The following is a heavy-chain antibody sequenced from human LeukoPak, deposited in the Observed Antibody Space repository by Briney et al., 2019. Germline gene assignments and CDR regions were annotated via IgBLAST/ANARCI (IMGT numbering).Heavy chain of an antibody. J-gene: IGHJ4*02. CDR1: GYTFTIYY. D-gene: IGHD3-22*01. Sequence: ASVKVSFTPSGYTFTIYYMHWVRQAPGQGLEWMGWINPNSGATNYAQRFQDRVTMTRDTSINTAYMELNRLRSDDTAMYYCARDQNYYDATSYYGIDYWGQGTLVTVSS. CDR2: INPNSGAT. V-gene: IGHV1-2*02. CDR3: ARDQNYYDATSYYGIDY.